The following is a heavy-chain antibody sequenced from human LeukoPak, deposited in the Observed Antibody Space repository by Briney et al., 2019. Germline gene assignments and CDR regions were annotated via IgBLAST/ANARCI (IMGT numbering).Heavy chain of an antibody. D-gene: IGHD1-26*01. J-gene: IGHJ5*02. V-gene: IGHV1-69*04. CDR2: IIPILGIA. Sequence: ASAKVSCKASGGTFSSYAISWVRQAPGQGLEWMGRIIPILGIANYAQKFQGRVTITADKSTSTAYMELSSLRSEDTAVYYCASHSIIVGAYNWFDPWGQGTLVTVSS. CDR3: ASHSIIVGAYNWFDP. CDR1: GGTFSSYA.